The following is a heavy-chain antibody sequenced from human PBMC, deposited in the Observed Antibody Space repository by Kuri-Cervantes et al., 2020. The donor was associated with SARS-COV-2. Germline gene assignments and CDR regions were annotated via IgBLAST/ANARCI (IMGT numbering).Heavy chain of an antibody. CDR1: GGSISSGDYY. D-gene: IGHD5-18*01. CDR3: SRIGRYGPQWSSNHDSFDI. J-gene: IGHJ3*02. Sequence: LRLSCTVSGGSISSGDYYWSWIRQPPGKGLEWIGYIYYSGSTYYNPPLKSRVTISVDTSKNQFSLKLSSVTAADTAVYYCSRIGRYGPQWSSNHDSFDIWGQGTMVTVSS. CDR2: IYYSGST. V-gene: IGHV4-30-4*08.